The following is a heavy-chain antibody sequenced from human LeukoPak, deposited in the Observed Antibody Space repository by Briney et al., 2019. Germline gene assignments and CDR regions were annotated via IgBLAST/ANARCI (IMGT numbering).Heavy chain of an antibody. CDR1: AGSISSYY. V-gene: IGHV4-4*09. D-gene: IGHD5-24*01. CDR3: ASRGDGYNPHYYYYYMDV. Sequence: PSESLSLTCPVYAGSISSYYWSWIRQPPGKGLEWIGYIYTSGSTNYNPSLRSRVTISVDTSKNQFSLKLSSVTAADTAVYYCASRGDGYNPHYYYYYMDVWGKGTTVTVSS. CDR2: IYTSGST. J-gene: IGHJ6*03.